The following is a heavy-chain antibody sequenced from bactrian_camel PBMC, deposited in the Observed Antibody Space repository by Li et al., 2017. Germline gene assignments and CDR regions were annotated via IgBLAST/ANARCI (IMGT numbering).Heavy chain of an antibody. J-gene: IGHJ4*01. CDR2: IESDGST. CDR3: AADRKDPNYSDYDGPSPRLESWEYHY. D-gene: IGHD4*01. CDR1: GYIFNKYR. V-gene: IGHV3S53*01. Sequence: HVQLVESGGGSVQAGGSLTLSCAASGYIFNKYRMGWFRQAPGKEREGVAAIESDGSTRYADSVKGRFTISKDNAKNVVYLQMNSLQPEDTAMYYCAADRKDPNYSDYDGPSPRLESWEYHYWGQGTQVTVS.